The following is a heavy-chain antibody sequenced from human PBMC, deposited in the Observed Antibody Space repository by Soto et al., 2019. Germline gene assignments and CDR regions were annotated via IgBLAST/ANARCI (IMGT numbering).Heavy chain of an antibody. CDR3: ARRIYGSGSSFDY. D-gene: IGHD3-10*01. CDR2: IYYSGTT. CDR1: GGAISTSSYY. V-gene: IGHV4-39*02. Sequence: PSETLSLTCTVSGGAISTSSYYWGWIRQPPGKGLEWIGFIYYSGTTYYNPSLKSRVTISIDASHFSLRLSSVTAADTAVYYCARRIYGSGSSFDYWGKEIMVTVPS. J-gene: IGHJ4*02.